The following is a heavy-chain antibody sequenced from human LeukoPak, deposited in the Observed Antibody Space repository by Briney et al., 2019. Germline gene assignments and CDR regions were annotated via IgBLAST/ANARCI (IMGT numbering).Heavy chain of an antibody. CDR1: GFTFSSYT. Sequence: PWGSLRLSCAASGFTFSSYTFYWFHQAPGKGLEWVASVSVEGIGRYFPGSVEGRFAISRDDSKKSVFLQMSNLRPEDTAVYFCATVTKLDINYWGQGTLVTVSS. CDR3: ATVTKLDINY. CDR2: VSVEGIGR. J-gene: IGHJ4*02. V-gene: IGHV3-30*09. D-gene: IGHD2-2*03.